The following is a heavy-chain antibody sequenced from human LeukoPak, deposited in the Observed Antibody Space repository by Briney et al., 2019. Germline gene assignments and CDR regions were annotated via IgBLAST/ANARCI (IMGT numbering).Heavy chain of an antibody. CDR1: GGSISSSSYY. D-gene: IGHD3-22*01. CDR2: IYYSGST. CDR3: ARDFYDSSAKDAFDI. V-gene: IGHV4-39*06. Sequence: SETLSLTCTVSGGSISSSSYYWGWIRQPPGKGLEWIGSIYYSGSTYYNPSLKSRVTISVDTSKNQFTLKLSSVTAADTAVYYCARDFYDSSAKDAFDIWGQGTMVTVSS. J-gene: IGHJ3*02.